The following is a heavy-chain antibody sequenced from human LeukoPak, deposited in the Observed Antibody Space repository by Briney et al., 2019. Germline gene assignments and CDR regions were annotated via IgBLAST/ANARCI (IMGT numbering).Heavy chain of an antibody. J-gene: IGHJ5*02. D-gene: IGHD6-19*01. CDR1: GYTFTGYY. CDR2: INPNSGGT. V-gene: IGHV1-2*04. CDR3: ARGDSSGWVWFDP. Sequence: ASVKVSCKASGYTFTGYYMHWVRQAPGQGLEWMGWINPNSGGTNYAQKFQGWVTMTRDTSISTAYMELSRLRSDDTAVYYCARGDSSGWVWFDPWGQGTLVTVSS.